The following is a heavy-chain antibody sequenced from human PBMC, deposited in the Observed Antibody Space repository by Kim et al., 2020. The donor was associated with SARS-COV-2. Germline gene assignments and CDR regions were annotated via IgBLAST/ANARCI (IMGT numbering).Heavy chain of an antibody. CDR3: VKNRGTMIVVVMYFDY. V-gene: IGHV3-64D*06. J-gene: IGHJ4*02. Sequence: SVKGRFTISRDNSKNTLYLQMSSLRAEDTAVYYCVKNRGTMIVVVMYFDYWGQGTLVTVSS. D-gene: IGHD3-22*01.